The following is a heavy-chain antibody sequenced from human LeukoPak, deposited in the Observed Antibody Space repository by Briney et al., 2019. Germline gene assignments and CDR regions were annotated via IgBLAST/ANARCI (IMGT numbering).Heavy chain of an antibody. CDR2: TYTDGNT. Sequence: GGSLRLSCAASGFSVSGDNMSWVRQAPGKGLEWVSVTYTDGNTYYADSMKGRFTASRDSSKNMLYLQMNSLRAEDTAVYYCARELQSGSYFDYWGQGTLVTVSS. CDR1: GFSVSGDN. V-gene: IGHV3-53*01. D-gene: IGHD1-26*01. CDR3: ARELQSGSYFDY. J-gene: IGHJ4*02.